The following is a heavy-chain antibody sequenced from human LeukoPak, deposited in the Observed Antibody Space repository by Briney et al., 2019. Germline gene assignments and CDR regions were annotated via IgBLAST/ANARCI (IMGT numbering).Heavy chain of an antibody. J-gene: IGHJ4*02. V-gene: IGHV4-59*08. Sequence: PSETLSLTCTVSGGSISNHYWSWIRQPPGKGLEWMGYIYYSGRTNYNPSLRSRLTISVDTSKNQFSLKLNSVSAADTAAYSCGRHSGAYDYWLGYWGQGTLVTVSS. CDR3: GRHSGAYDYWLGY. CDR1: GGSISNHY. CDR2: IYYSGRT. D-gene: IGHD5-12*01.